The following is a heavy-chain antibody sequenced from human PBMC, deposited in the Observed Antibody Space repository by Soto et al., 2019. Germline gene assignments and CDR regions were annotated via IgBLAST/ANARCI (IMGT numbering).Heavy chain of an antibody. CDR3: ASHNFFCGGDCNSSGMDV. CDR2: IDPSDSYT. V-gene: IGHV5-10-1*01. J-gene: IGHJ6*02. CDR1: GYMFTNDW. Sequence: GESLKISCHGSGYMFTNDWVNWVRQVSGGGLEWLGRIDPSDSYTKYNPSFQGHVTISADRSTSTAYLQWSSLRASDTAVYYCASHNFFCGGDCNSSGMDVWGQGTTVTVSS. D-gene: IGHD2-21*02.